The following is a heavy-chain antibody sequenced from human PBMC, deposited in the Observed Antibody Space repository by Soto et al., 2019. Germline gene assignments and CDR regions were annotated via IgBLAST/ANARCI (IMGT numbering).Heavy chain of an antibody. Sequence: QVQLQESGPGLVKPSQTLSLTCTVSGGSISSGGYYWSWIRQHPGKGLEWIGYIYYSGSTYYSPSLKSRVTISVDTSKNQFSLKLRSVTAANTAVYYCARGGSDITHDYWGQGTLVTVSS. CDR1: GGSISSGGYY. V-gene: IGHV4-31*03. J-gene: IGHJ4*02. CDR3: ARGGSDITHDY. CDR2: IYYSGST. D-gene: IGHD3-9*01.